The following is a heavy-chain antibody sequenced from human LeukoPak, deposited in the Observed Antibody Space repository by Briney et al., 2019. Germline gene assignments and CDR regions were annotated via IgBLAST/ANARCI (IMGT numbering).Heavy chain of an antibody. CDR2: LSGSGGST. Sequence: GGSLRLSCAASGFTFGMYAMSWVRQAPGKGLEWVSTLSGSGGSTYYADSVKGRFTISGDESKNTLSLQMNSLRPEDTAVYYCARGYCSGRSCYMWYSDYWGQGTLVTVSS. CDR3: ARGYCSGRSCYMWYSDY. D-gene: IGHD2-15*01. V-gene: IGHV3-23*01. J-gene: IGHJ4*01. CDR1: GFTFGMYA.